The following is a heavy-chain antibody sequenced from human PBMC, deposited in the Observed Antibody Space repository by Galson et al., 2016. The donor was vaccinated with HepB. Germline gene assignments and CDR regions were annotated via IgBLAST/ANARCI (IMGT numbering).Heavy chain of an antibody. J-gene: IGHJ4*02. V-gene: IGHV3-33*03. CDR2: MRNDGSTK. D-gene: IGHD1-26*01. Sequence: SLRLSCAASEFIFSNYAMHWVRQTPGKGLEWVAVMRNDGSTKYHADPVKGRFSISRANSKNTLYLQMDSLRAEDTAVYFCARGRGSGSFLIDFWGQGTLVTVSS. CDR1: EFIFSNYA. CDR3: ARGRGSGSFLIDF.